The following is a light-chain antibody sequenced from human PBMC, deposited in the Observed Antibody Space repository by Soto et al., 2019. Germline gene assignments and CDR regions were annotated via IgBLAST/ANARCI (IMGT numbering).Light chain of an antibody. CDR2: AAS. J-gene: IGKJ1*01. CDR1: QSVSNSF. CDR3: QQYNNWPPET. Sequence: EIVLTQSPGTLSFSPGERSSLSCRASQSVSNSFLAWYQQKAGQSPRLLIYAASARAIGIPDRFSGSGSGTDFTLTISSLQSEDFAVYYCQQYNNWPPETFGQGTKVDIK. V-gene: IGKV3-20*01.